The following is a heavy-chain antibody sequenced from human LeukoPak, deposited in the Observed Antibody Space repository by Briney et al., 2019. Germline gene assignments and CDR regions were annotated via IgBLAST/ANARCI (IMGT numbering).Heavy chain of an antibody. J-gene: IGHJ2*01. D-gene: IGHD2-21*02. CDR3: AGTYCGGDCYRARGYFDL. V-gene: IGHV4-39*01. CDR2: IYYSGST. CDR1: GGSISSSSYY. Sequence: SGTLSLTCTVSGGSISSSSYYWGWIRQPPGKGLEWIGSIYYSGSTYYNPSLKSRVTISVDTSKNQFSLKLSSVTAADTAVYYCAGTYCGGDCYRARGYFDLWGRGTLVTVSS.